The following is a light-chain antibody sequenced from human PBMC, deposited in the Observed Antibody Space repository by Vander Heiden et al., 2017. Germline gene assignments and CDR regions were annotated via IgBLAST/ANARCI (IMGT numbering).Light chain of an antibody. CDR1: QGISSY. J-gene: IGKJ5*01. CDR2: AAS. Sequence: DIQLTQSPSVLYASVGDRVTITCRASQGISSYLAWYQQKPGKAPKLLIYAASTLQSGVPSRCSGSGSGTEFTLTISSLQPEDFATYYCQQLNRDAAITFGQGKRLEIK. V-gene: IGKV1-9*01. CDR3: QQLNRDAAIT.